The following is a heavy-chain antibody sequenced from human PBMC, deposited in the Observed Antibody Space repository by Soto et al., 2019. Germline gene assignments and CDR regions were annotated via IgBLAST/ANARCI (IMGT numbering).Heavy chain of an antibody. V-gene: IGHV4-34*01. CDR2: INHSGST. CDR3: ARGPRYFDWLSYQINYYYYGMDV. CDR1: GGSFSGYY. J-gene: IGHJ6*02. D-gene: IGHD3-9*01. Sequence: PSETLSLTCAVYGGSFSGYYWSWIRQPPGKGLEWIGEINHSGSTNYNPSLKSRVTLSVDTSKNQFSLKLSSVTAADTAVYYCARGPRYFDWLSYQINYYYYGMDVWGQGTTVTVSS.